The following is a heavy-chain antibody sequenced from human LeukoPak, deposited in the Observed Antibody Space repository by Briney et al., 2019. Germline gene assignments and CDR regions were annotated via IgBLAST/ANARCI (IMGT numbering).Heavy chain of an antibody. V-gene: IGHV1-69*05. J-gene: IGHJ5*02. CDR1: GGTFSSYA. D-gene: IGHD2-15*01. CDR3: ARGEGYCSGGSCYPWDWFDP. CDR2: IIPIFGTA. Sequence: SVKVSCKASGGTFSSYAISWVRQAPGQGLEWMGRIIPIFGTANYAQKFQGRVTITTDESTSTAYMELSSLRSEDTAVYYCARGEGYCSGGSCYPWDWFDPWGQGTLVTVSS.